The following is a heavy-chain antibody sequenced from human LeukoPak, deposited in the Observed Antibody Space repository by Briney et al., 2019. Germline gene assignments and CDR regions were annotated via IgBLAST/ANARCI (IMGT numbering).Heavy chain of an antibody. V-gene: IGHV4-39*02. CDR2: ILPGGNT. CDR1: GGSISSTTYY. CDR3: ARGEKSGSKRGWGHWFDP. J-gene: IGHJ5*02. Sequence: PSETLSLTCTVSGGSISSTTYYWGRIRQPPGKGLEWIGSILPGGNTNYSPSLGGRVTMFLDTSKNRFSLQLSSVTAADTAKYYCARGEKSGSKRGWGHWFDPWGPGILVPVST. D-gene: IGHD3-16*01.